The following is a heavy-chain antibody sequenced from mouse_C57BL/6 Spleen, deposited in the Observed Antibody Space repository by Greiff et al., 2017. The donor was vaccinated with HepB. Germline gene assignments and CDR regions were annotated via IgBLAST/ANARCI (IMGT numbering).Heavy chain of an antibody. CDR2: IWSGGST. J-gene: IGHJ2*01. V-gene: IGHV2-2*01. D-gene: IGHD1-1*02. CDR3: ARKGGHSTGYFDY. CDR1: GFSLTSYG. Sequence: VKLMESGPGLVQPSQSLSITCTVSGFSLTSYGVHWVRQSPGKGLEWLGVIWSGGSTDYNAAFISRLSISKDNSKSQVFFKMNSLQADDTAIYYCARKGGHSTGYFDYWGQGTTLTVSS.